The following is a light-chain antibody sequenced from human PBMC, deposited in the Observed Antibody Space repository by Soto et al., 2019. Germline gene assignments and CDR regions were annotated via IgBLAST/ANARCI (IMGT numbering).Light chain of an antibody. J-gene: IGLJ2*01. Sequence: QSVLTQPASVSGSPGQTITISCTGTSSDVGGYNYVSWYQQHPGTAPKLMIYEVSYRPSGVSNRFSGSKSGNTASLTISGLQAEDEADYYCSSYTSSSTLGVFGGGTKLTVL. CDR1: SSDVGGYNY. CDR2: EVS. CDR3: SSYTSSSTLGV. V-gene: IGLV2-14*01.